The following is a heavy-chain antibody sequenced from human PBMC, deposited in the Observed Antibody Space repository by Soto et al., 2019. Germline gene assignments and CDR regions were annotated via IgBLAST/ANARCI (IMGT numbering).Heavy chain of an antibody. Sequence: QVQLVQSGAEVKKPGASVKVSCKASGYTFTSYDINWVRQATGQGLEWMGWMNHNSGNTGYAQKFQGRVTMTRNTSISTAYMELSSMRSEDKAVYYCASRGYSSSWYYYYYYGMDVWGQGTTVTVSS. V-gene: IGHV1-8*01. CDR3: ASRGYSSSWYYYYYYGMDV. CDR2: MNHNSGNT. CDR1: GYTFTSYD. J-gene: IGHJ6*02. D-gene: IGHD6-13*01.